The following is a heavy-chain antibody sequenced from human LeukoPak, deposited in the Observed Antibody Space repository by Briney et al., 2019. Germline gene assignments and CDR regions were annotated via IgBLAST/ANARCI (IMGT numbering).Heavy chain of an antibody. Sequence: PGRSLRLSCAAPGFTFSSYAMHWVRQAPGKGLEWVAVISYDGSNKYYADSVKGRFTISRDNSKNTLYLQMNSLRAEDTAVYYCAKDQISGYYGDDAFDIWGQGTMVTVSS. CDR3: AKDQISGYYGDDAFDI. J-gene: IGHJ3*02. D-gene: IGHD3-22*01. CDR2: ISYDGSNK. CDR1: GFTFSSYA. V-gene: IGHV3-30-3*01.